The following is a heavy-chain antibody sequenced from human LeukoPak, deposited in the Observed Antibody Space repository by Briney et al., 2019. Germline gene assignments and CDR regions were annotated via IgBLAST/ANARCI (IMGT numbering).Heavy chain of an antibody. D-gene: IGHD3-22*01. V-gene: IGHV3-21*01. CDR1: GFTFSSHG. Sequence: GGSLRLSCAGSGFTFSSHGMNWVRQAPGKGLEWVSFISYNSNYIFYADSVKGRFTISRDNAKNSLYLQMNSLRAEDTAVYYCARADYYVTSGPFGYWGQGTLVIVSS. CDR2: ISYNSNYI. CDR3: ARADYYVTSGPFGY. J-gene: IGHJ4*02.